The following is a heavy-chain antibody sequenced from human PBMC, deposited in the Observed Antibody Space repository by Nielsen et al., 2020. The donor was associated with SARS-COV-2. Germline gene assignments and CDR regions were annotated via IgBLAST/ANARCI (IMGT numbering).Heavy chain of an antibody. CDR1: GFTFSSYW. CDR3: ARLYSSSWNDAFDI. V-gene: IGHV3-74*01. J-gene: IGHJ3*02. D-gene: IGHD6-13*01. CDR2: INSDGSST. Sequence: GGSLRLSCAASGFTFSSYWMHWVRQAPGKGLVWVSRINSDGSSTSYADSVKGRFTISRDNAKNTLYLQMNSLRAEDTAVYYCARLYSSSWNDAFDIWGQGTMVTVSS.